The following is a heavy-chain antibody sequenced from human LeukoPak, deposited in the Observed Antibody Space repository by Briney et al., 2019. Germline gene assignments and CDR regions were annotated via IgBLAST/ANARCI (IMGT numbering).Heavy chain of an antibody. D-gene: IGHD1-26*01. Sequence: TGGSLRLSCAASGITFSSYWMGWVRQAPGKRLEWVANMNIDGSEKYYADSAKGRFTISRDNARNSVYLQMNSLRVEDTAVYYCARDPVEWELLLDYWGQGTLVTVSS. V-gene: IGHV3-7*01. CDR1: GITFSSYW. J-gene: IGHJ4*02. CDR3: ARDPVEWELLLDY. CDR2: MNIDGSEK.